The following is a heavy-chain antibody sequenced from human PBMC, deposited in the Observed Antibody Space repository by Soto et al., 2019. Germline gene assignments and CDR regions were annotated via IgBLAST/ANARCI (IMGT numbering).Heavy chain of an antibody. V-gene: IGHV1-3*01. CDR1: GDTFKSYA. CDR2: VNGGNGDT. J-gene: IGHJ1*01. D-gene: IGHD3-22*01. CDR3: ATTCASSFYYSPACSEYFHH. Sequence: ASVKVSCKASGDTFKSYAIHWLRQAPGQRLEWMGWVNGGNGDTRYSQMFQGRLTVTRDTSATTAYMELSSLRSEDTAVYYCATTCASSFYYSPACSEYFHHCGLGTLVTVSS.